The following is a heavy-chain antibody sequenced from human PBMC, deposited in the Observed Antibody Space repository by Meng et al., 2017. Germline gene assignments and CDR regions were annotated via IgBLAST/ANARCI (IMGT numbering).Heavy chain of an antibody. V-gene: IGHV3-23*01. D-gene: IGHD3-22*01. Sequence: GESLKISCAASGFTFSSYGMTWVRQTPGKGLEWVSAISGSGSSTYYADSVKGRFTISRDNSKNMLFLQMNSLRGEDTAIYYCAKNSVSSGYHYRDWGQGTLVTAPQ. CDR1: GFTFSSYG. CDR3: AKNSVSSGYHYRD. J-gene: IGHJ4*02. CDR2: ISGSGSST.